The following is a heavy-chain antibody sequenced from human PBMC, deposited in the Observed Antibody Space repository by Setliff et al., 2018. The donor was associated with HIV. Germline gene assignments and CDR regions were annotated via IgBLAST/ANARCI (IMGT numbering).Heavy chain of an antibody. D-gene: IGHD6-6*01. J-gene: IGHJ4*02. CDR2: IYYSGST. CDR1: GGSISSGGYY. Sequence: SETLSLTCTVSGGSISSGGYYWSWIRQHPRKGLEWIGYIYYSGSTYYNPSLKSRVTISVDTSKNQFSLKVSSVTAADTAVYYCARRVPHAASPLDYWGQGTLVTVSS. V-gene: IGHV4-31*02. CDR3: ARRVPHAASPLDY.